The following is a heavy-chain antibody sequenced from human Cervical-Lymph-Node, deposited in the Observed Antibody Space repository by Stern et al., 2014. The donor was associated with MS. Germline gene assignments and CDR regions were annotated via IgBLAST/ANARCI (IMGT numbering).Heavy chain of an antibody. CDR1: GFTVSRDY. D-gene: IGHD1-1*01. Sequence: EVKLVQSGGGVIQPGGSLRLSCTASGFTVSRDYMTWVCQAPGKGLEWVSIITNVGSTFYTDSVKGRFTISRDDSKNTVYLHMTSLRAEDTAMYYCARDTSSPERSDWWGQGTLVTVSS. CDR3: ARDTSSPERSDW. V-gene: IGHV3-53*01. CDR2: ITNVGST. J-gene: IGHJ4*02.